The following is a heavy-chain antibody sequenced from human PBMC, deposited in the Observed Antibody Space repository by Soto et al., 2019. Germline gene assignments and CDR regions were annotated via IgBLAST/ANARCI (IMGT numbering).Heavy chain of an antibody. CDR3: ARGDYHDTSGPFSDAFDI. D-gene: IGHD3-22*01. Sequence: PGGSLRLSCAASGFTFSSYAMHWVRQAPGKGLEWVAIISYDGSNKYYADSVKGRFTISRDNAKNSLYLQMISLRVEDTAMYYCARGDYHDTSGPFSDAFDIWGQGTMVTVSS. CDR1: GFTFSSYA. CDR2: ISYDGSNK. J-gene: IGHJ3*02. V-gene: IGHV3-30-3*01.